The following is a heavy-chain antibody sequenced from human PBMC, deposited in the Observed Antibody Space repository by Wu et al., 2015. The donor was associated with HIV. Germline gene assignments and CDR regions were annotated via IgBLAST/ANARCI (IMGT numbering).Heavy chain of an antibody. CDR1: GGTFSSYA. D-gene: IGHD3-3*01. CDR3: ARDSEYYDFWSGYYKFDY. Sequence: QVQLVQSGAEVKKPGSSVKVSCKASGGTFSSYAISWVRQAPGQGLEWMGRIIPIFGTANYAQKFQGRVTITADESTSTAYMELSSLRSEDTAVYYCARDSEYYDFWSGYYKFDYWAREPWSPSP. J-gene: IGHJ4*02. V-gene: IGHV1-69*13. CDR2: IIPIFGTA.